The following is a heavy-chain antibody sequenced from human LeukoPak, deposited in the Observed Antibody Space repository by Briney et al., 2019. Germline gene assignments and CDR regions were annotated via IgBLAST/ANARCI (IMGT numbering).Heavy chain of an antibody. J-gene: IGHJ5*02. CDR1: GYSFTNYG. CDR3: ARCGSSWYFGEHNWFDP. V-gene: IGHV1-18*01. D-gene: IGHD6-13*01. Sequence: GASVKVSCKASGYSFTNYGISWVRQAPGQGLEWMGWINTYNGKTNYAQNLQGRVTMTTDISTSTAYMELRSLRSDDTAVYYCARCGSSWYFGEHNWFDPWGQGTLVTVPS. CDR2: INTYNGKT.